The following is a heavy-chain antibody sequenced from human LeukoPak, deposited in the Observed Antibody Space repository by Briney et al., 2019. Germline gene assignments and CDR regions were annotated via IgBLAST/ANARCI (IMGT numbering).Heavy chain of an antibody. J-gene: IGHJ4*02. CDR3: ARPDCSSTSCPLGY. CDR1: GFTFNTYT. CDR2: ISGSSGII. D-gene: IGHD2-2*01. Sequence: GGSLRLSCAASGFTFNTYTMNWVRQAPGKGLEWVSYISGSSGIIDYADSVRGRFTISRDNAKNSLYLQMNSLRAEDTAVYYCARPDCSSTSCPLGYWGQGTLVTVSS. V-gene: IGHV3-48*04.